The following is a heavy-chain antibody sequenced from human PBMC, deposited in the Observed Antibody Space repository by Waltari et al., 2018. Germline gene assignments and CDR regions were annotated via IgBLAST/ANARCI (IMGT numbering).Heavy chain of an antibody. J-gene: IGHJ4*02. V-gene: IGHV3-74*01. CDR1: GFTFSSYW. Sequence: EVLLVESGGGLVQPGGSLRLSCAASGFTFSSYWMHWVRQAPGKGLVEVSNINPDGGSTSDPDSVKGRFTISRDNAKNELFLQMNSLRAEDTAVYYCVLYSSELLGDCWGQGTLVTVSS. CDR3: VLYSSELLGDC. CDR2: INPDGGST. D-gene: IGHD6-25*01.